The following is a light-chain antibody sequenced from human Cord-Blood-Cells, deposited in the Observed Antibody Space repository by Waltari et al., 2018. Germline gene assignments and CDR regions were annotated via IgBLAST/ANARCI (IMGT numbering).Light chain of an antibody. CDR3: AIWYSSTVV. V-gene: IGLV5-39*01. CDR2: YKPDSDK. CDR1: SGINVGTYR. Sequence: QPVLTQPTSLSASPGASARFTCTLRSGINVGTYRIYWYQQKPGSLPRYLLRYKPDSDKQQGSGVPSRFSGSKDASTNAGPLLISGLQSEDEADYYCAIWYSSTVVFGGGTKLTVL. J-gene: IGLJ2*01.